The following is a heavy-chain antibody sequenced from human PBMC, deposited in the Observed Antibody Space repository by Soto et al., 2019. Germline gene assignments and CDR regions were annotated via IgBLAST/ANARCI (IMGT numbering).Heavy chain of an antibody. V-gene: IGHV3-7*05. D-gene: IGHD3-10*01. CDR2: IKQDGSEK. J-gene: IGHJ5*02. CDR1: GFTFSSYW. Sequence: GGSLRLSCAASGFTFSSYWMSWVRQAPGKGLEWVANIKQDGSEKYYVDSVKGRFTISRDKAKNSLYLQMNGLRAEDTAVYYCARDLPQLLREWFDPWGQGTLVTVSS. CDR3: ARDLPQLLREWFDP.